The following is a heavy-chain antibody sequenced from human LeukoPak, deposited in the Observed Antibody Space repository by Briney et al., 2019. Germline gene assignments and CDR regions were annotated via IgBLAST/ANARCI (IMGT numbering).Heavy chain of an antibody. CDR1: GYTFTNYY. D-gene: IGHD5-18*01. CDR2: INPSGGST. CDR3: ARRRKKYSYGYLSPFDY. J-gene: IGHJ4*02. Sequence: ASVKVSCKASGYTFTNYYIHWVRQAPGQGLECMGIINPSGGSTSYAQKFQGRVTMTRDMSTSTVYMELSSLRSEDTAVYYCARRRKKYSYGYLSPFDYWGQGTLVTVSS. V-gene: IGHV1-46*01.